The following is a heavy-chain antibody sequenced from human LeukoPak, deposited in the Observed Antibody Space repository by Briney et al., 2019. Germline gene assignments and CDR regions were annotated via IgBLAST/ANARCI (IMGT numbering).Heavy chain of an antibody. V-gene: IGHV4-59*01. J-gene: IGHJ6*02. CDR1: GGSISSYY. Sequence: SETLSLTCTVSGGSISSYYWSWIRQPPGKGLEWIGYIYYSGSTNYNPSLKSRVTISVDTSKNQFSLKLSSVSAADTAVYYCARGYSSGWYYYYGMDVWGQGTTVIVSS. D-gene: IGHD6-19*01. CDR3: ARGYSSGWYYYYGMDV. CDR2: IYYSGST.